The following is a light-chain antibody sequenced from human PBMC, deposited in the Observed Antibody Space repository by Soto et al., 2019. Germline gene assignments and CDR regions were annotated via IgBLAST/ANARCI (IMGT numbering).Light chain of an antibody. J-gene: IGKJ1*01. CDR2: GAS. CDR1: QSVDSSF. Sequence: EIVLTQSPGSLSLSPGERATLSCRASQSVDSSFFAWYQQKPGQAPRLLLYGASNRATGIPDRFSGSGSGTDFTLTTSRLEPEDFAVYYCQQYVSSVTFGQGTKVEIK. CDR3: QQYVSSVT. V-gene: IGKV3-20*01.